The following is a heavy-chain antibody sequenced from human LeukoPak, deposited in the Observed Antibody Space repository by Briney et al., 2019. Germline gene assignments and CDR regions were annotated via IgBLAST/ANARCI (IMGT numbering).Heavy chain of an antibody. CDR2: IYCGDSDT. CDR3: AKRDLTARYFDY. D-gene: IGHD6-6*01. V-gene: IGHV5-51*01. Sequence: GESLTISCKGSGYSFTNYWIGWVRQMPGKGLEWMGVIYCGDSDTRYSPSFEGQVTISADKSINTAYLQWRSLKASDTAMYYCAKRDLTARYFDYWGQGTLVTVSS. J-gene: IGHJ4*02. CDR1: GYSFTNYW.